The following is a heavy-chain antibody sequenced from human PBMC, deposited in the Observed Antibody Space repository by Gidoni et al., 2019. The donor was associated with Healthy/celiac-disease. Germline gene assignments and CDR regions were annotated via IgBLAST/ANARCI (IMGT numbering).Heavy chain of an antibody. J-gene: IGHJ4*02. D-gene: IGHD1-26*01. CDR3: AIFSGSYSDYYFDY. CDR1: GGTFSSYA. Sequence: QFQLVQSGAEVKKPGSSVKVSCKASGGTFSSYAISWVRQAPGQGLEWMGRIIPILSIANYAQKYQGRVTITADKSTSTAYMELSSLRSEDTAVYYCAIFSGSYSDYYFDYWGQGTLVTVSS. V-gene: IGHV1-69*04. CDR2: IIPILSIA.